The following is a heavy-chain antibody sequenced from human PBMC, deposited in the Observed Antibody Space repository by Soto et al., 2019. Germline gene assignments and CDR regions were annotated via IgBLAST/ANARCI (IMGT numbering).Heavy chain of an antibody. V-gene: IGHV3-15*01. CDR2: VKSKTDGGTI. D-gene: IGHD5-12*01. CDR3: IGTYSGSSMRFDY. Sequence: VQLVESGGGLVKPGGSLRLSCAASGFTFSNAWMTWVRQAPGKGLEWVGRVKSKTDGGTIDYAARVKDRFTISRDDSKNTLYLQMNSLKTEDTAVYYCIGTYSGSSMRFDYWGQGTLVTVSS. CDR1: GFTFSNAW. J-gene: IGHJ4*02.